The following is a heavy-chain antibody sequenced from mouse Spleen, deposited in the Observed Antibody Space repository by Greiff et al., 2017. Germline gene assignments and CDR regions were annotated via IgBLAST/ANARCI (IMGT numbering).Heavy chain of an antibody. J-gene: IGHJ2*01. D-gene: IGHD2-3*01. CDR1: GFTFSDYG. V-gene: IGHV5-17*01. CDR3: ARGWRGYFDY. CDR2: ISSGSSTI. Sequence: EVKLVESGGGLVKPGGSLKLSCAASGFTFSDYGMHWVRQAPEKGLEWVAYISSGSSTIYYADTVKGRFTISRDNAKNTLFLQMTSLRSEDTAMYYCARGWRGYFDYWGQGTTLTVSS.